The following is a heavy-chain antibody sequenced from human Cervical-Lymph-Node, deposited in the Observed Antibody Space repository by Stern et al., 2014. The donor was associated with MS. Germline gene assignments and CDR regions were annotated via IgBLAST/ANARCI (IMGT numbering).Heavy chain of an antibody. CDR1: GFTFDDYA. J-gene: IGHJ4*02. D-gene: IGHD3-3*01. CDR2: ITWNSVSV. CDR3: AKGSGGSGYYPVALDY. Sequence: QLVESGGGLVQPGRSLRLSCAASGFTFDDYAMHWVRQAPGKGLEWVSGITWNSVSVGYADSVKGRVTISRDNAKNSLYLQMNSLRGDDTALYYCAKGSGGSGYYPVALDYWGQGTLVTVSS. V-gene: IGHV3-9*01.